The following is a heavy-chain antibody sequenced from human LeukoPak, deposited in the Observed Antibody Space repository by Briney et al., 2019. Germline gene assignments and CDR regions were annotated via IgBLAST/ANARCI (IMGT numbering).Heavy chain of an antibody. CDR2: IYGSGRT. CDR3: ARVQPMFISRPHFDS. D-gene: IGHD6-13*01. CDR1: GDSISSGSYY. J-gene: IGHJ4*02. V-gene: IGHV4-61*02. Sequence: SQTLSLTCTVSGDSISSGSYYWSWIRQPAGKGLEWIGRIYGSGRTNYNLSLKSRVTISVDTSKNQFSLKLNSVTAADTAVYYCARVQPMFISRPHFDSWGQGTLVTVSS.